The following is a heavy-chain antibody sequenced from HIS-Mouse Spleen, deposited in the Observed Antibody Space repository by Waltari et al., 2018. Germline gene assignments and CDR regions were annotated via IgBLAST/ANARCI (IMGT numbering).Heavy chain of an antibody. CDR2: IYYSGST. CDR1: GGSISISSYY. Sequence: QLQLQESGPGLVKPSETLSLTCTVPGGSISISSYYWGWFRQPPGKGLEWIGSIYYSGSTYYNPSLKSRVTISVDTSKNQFSLKLSSVTAADTAVYYCARATIVGGMDVWGQGTTVTVSS. J-gene: IGHJ6*02. D-gene: IGHD3-22*01. CDR3: ARATIVGGMDV. V-gene: IGHV4-39*07.